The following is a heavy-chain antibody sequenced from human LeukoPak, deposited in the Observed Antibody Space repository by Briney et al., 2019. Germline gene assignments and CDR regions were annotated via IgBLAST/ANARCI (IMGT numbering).Heavy chain of an antibody. CDR1: GYSFTSYW. CDR3: ARRSGRYSDWFDP. D-gene: IGHD3-10*01. CDR2: IYPGDSYT. Sequence: GESLKISCKGFGYSFTSYWIGWVRQMPWKGVEWMGIIYPGDSYTRYSPSFQGQVTISDARSINTAYLQWNSLKASDTAMYYCARRSGRYSDWFDPWGQGTLVTVSS. V-gene: IGHV5-51*01. J-gene: IGHJ5*02.